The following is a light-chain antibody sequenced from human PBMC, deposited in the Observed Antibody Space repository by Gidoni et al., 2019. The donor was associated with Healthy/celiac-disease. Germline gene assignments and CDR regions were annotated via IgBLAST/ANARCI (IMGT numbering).Light chain of an antibody. V-gene: IGKV3-20*01. CDR2: GAA. J-gene: IGKJ4*01. CDR1: QSVSSSY. Sequence: ELVLTQSPGTLSLSPGERATLSCRASQSVSSSYLAWYQQKPGQAPRLLIYGAASRATGIPDRFSGRGSGTDFTLTISRLEPEDFAGYYCQQYGSYFXGXTKVEIK. CDR3: QQYGSY.